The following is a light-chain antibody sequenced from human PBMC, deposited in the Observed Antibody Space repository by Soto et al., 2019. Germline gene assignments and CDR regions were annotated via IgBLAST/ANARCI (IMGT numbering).Light chain of an antibody. V-gene: IGKV3-15*01. J-gene: IGKJ1*01. Sequence: EIVMTQSPATLSVSPGERATLSCRASQSVTSNLAWYQQKPGQAPRLLIYGASTRATGIPARFSGSGSGTEFTLTISSLQPDDVATYYCQQYNAYSPWTFGQGTKVEIK. CDR1: QSVTSN. CDR2: GAS. CDR3: QQYNAYSPWT.